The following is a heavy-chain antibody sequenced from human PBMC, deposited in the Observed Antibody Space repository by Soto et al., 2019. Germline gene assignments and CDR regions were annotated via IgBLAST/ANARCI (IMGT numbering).Heavy chain of an antibody. J-gene: IGHJ3*02. V-gene: IGHV4-30-2*01. CDR2: IYHSGST. CDR3: ARGWSGYSGKATDTDI. CDR1: GGSISSGGYS. D-gene: IGHD3-3*01. Sequence: SETLSLTCAVSGGSISSGGYSWSWIRQPPGKGLEWIGYIYHSGSTYYNPSLKSRVTISVDRSKNQFSLKLSSVTAADTAVYYCARGWSGYSGKATDTDIWGQGTMVTVSS.